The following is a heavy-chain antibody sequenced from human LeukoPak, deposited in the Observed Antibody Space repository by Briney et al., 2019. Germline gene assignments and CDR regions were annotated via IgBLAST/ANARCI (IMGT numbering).Heavy chain of an antibody. J-gene: IGHJ4*02. CDR3: ARGQGTVTTH. CDR2: INHSGSA. Sequence: SETLSLTCAVSGGSFSGYYWTWIRQPPGKGLEWIGEINHSGSASYNPSLKSRVTISLDTSKNQFSLKLSSVTAADTAVYYCARGQGTVTTHWGQGTLVTVSS. D-gene: IGHD4-17*01. V-gene: IGHV4-34*01. CDR1: GGSFSGYY.